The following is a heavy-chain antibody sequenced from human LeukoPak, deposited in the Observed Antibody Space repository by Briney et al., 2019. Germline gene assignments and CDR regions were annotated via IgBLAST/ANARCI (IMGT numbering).Heavy chain of an antibody. J-gene: IGHJ4*02. CDR3: ARSNGDYEGWSGFFDY. Sequence: GGSLRLSWAASGFTVSSNYMSWVRQAPGKGLEWVSVIYSGGSTYYADSVKGRFTISRDNSKNTLYLQMNSLRAEDTAVYYCARSNGDYEGWSGFFDYWGQGTLVTVSS. CDR2: IYSGGST. CDR1: GFTVSSNY. D-gene: IGHD4-17*01. V-gene: IGHV3-66*01.